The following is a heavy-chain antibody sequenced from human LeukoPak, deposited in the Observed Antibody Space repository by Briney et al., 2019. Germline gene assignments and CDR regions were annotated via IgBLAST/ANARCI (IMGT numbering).Heavy chain of an antibody. CDR2: INHSGST. CDR1: GGSFSGYY. Sequence: SETLSLTCAVYGGSFSGYYWSWIRQPPGKGLEWIGEINHSGSTNYNPSLKSRVTISVDTSKNQFSLKLSSVTAADTAVHYCARGGFVDTAKIDYWGQGTLVTVSS. D-gene: IGHD5-18*01. J-gene: IGHJ4*02. CDR3: ARGGFVDTAKIDY. V-gene: IGHV4-34*01.